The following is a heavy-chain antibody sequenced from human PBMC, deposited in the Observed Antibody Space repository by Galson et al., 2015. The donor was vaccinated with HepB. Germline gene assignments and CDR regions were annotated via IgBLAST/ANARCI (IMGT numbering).Heavy chain of an antibody. CDR3: ARGVTASLIFDY. V-gene: IGHV1-69*02. CDR2: IIPILGIA. Sequence: SVKVSCKASGGTFSSYTISWVRQAPGQGLEWMGRIIPILGIANYAQKFQGRVTITADKSTSTAYMELSSLRSEDTAVYYCARGVTASLIFDYWGQGTLVTVSS. D-gene: IGHD2-21*02. J-gene: IGHJ4*02. CDR1: GGTFSSYT.